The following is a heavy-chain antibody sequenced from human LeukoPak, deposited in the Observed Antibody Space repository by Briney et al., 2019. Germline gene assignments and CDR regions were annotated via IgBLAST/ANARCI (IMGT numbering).Heavy chain of an antibody. Sequence: SVKVCCKASGGTFSSYAISWVRQAPGQGLEWMGGIIPIFGTANYAQKFQGRVTITTDESTSTAYMELSSLRSEDTAVYYCARDQGRWEQHLVSIGFDPWGQGTLVTVSS. D-gene: IGHD6-13*01. V-gene: IGHV1-69*05. CDR3: ARDQGRWEQHLVSIGFDP. J-gene: IGHJ5*02. CDR2: IIPIFGTA. CDR1: GGTFSSYA.